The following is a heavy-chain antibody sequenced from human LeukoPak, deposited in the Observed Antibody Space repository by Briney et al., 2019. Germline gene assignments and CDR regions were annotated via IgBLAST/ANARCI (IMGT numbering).Heavy chain of an antibody. CDR3: ARDCSGATCSLDY. J-gene: IGHJ4*02. CDR2: ISAYSGNT. CDR1: GYTFIIYG. V-gene: IGHV1-18*04. Sequence: ASVKVSFKASGYTFIIYGISWVRQAPGQGVEWMGWISAYSGNTNYAQNFQGRVSITTDTSTSTAYMELRSLRYDDTAVYYCARDCSGATCSLDYWGQGTLVTVPS. D-gene: IGHD2-15*01.